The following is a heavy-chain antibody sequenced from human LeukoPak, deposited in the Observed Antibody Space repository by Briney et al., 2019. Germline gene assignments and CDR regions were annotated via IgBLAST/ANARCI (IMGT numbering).Heavy chain of an antibody. CDR3: ARDCNVRYTSTWYYDAFDI. Sequence: PGGSLRLPCAASGFTFDGYWMNWVRQAPGKGLEWVASIKEDGREKYYVDSVKGRFTISRDNAKNSLYLQMNSLRAEDTAVFYCARDCNVRYTSTWYYDAFDIWGQGTMVTVSS. V-gene: IGHV3-7*04. J-gene: IGHJ3*02. CDR2: IKEDGREK. D-gene: IGHD6-13*01. CDR1: GFTFDGYW.